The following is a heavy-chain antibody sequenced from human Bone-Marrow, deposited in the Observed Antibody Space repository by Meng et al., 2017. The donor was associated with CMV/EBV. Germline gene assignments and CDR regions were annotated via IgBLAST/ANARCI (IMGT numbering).Heavy chain of an antibody. V-gene: IGHV1-46*01. CDR2: INPSGGST. CDR1: GYTFTSYY. CDR3: ARDRGYCSSTSCQPTNNWFDP. D-gene: IGHD2-2*01. J-gene: IGHJ5*02. Sequence: ASVKVSCKASGYTFTSYYMHWVRQAPGQGLEWMGIINPSGGSTSYAQKFQGRVTMTRDTSTSTVYMDLSSLRSEDTAVYYFARDRGYCSSTSCQPTNNWFDPWGQGTLVTVSS.